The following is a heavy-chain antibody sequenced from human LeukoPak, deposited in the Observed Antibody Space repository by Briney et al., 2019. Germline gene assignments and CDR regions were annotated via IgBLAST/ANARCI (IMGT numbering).Heavy chain of an antibody. D-gene: IGHD6-13*01. CDR3: ARGAGSWTYYYYGMDV. CDR2: VYNSGST. CDR1: GVSMSSYS. Sequence: SETLSLTCTVSGVSMSSYSWSWIRQPPGKGLEWIGYVYNSGSTNYNPTLKSRVTISGDTSKNQFSLKLSSVTAADTAVYYCARGAGSWTYYYYGMDVWGQGTTVTVSS. J-gene: IGHJ6*02. V-gene: IGHV4-59*01.